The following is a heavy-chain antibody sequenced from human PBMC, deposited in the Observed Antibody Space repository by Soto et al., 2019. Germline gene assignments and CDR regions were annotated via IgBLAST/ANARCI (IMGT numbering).Heavy chain of an antibody. CDR3: ARDRGYSGYDYAETYYYGMDV. CDR1: GGTFSSYA. J-gene: IGHJ6*02. V-gene: IGHV1-69*13. Sequence: SVKVSCKASGGTFSSYAISWVRQAPGQGLEWMGGIIPIFGTANYAQKFQGRVTITADESTSTAYMELSSLRSEDTAVYYCARDRGYSGYDYAETYYYGMDVWGQGTTVTVSS. D-gene: IGHD5-12*01. CDR2: IIPIFGTA.